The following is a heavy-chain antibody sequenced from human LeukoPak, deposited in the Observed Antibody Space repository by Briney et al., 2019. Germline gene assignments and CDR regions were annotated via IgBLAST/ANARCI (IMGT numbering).Heavy chain of an antibody. CDR1: GYTFTGYY. Sequence: ASVKVSCKASGYTFTGYYMHWVRQAPGQGLEWMGWINPNSGGTNYAQKFQGWVTMTRDTSISTAYMELSRQRSDDTAVYYCARGPYDSSGLHAFDIWGQGTMVTVSS. CDR2: INPNSGGT. CDR3: ARGPYDSSGLHAFDI. J-gene: IGHJ3*02. D-gene: IGHD3-22*01. V-gene: IGHV1-2*04.